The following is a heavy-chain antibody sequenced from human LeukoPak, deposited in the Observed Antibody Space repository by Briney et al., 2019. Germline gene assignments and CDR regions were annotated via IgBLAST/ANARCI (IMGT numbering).Heavy chain of an antibody. V-gene: IGHV3-7*01. J-gene: IGHJ4*02. D-gene: IGHD3-16*01. CDR2: IKEDGTRK. CDR1: GFTVDTYW. CDR3: VAWGSLVV. Sequence: PGGSLRLSCVASGFTVDTYWMSWVRQAPGKGLDWVAHIKEDGTRKYYVDSVRGRFTISRDNAKNLLFLQMNSLRVEDTAVFYCVAWGSLVVWGQGTLVTVSS.